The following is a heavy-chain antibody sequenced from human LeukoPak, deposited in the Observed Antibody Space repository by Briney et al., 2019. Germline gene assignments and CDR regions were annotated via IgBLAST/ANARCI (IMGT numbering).Heavy chain of an antibody. D-gene: IGHD6-25*01. CDR1: GGSISSGGYS. J-gene: IGHJ6*02. CDR3: ARVGRLPYYYYGMDV. Sequence: SETLSLTCTVSGGSISSGGYSWSWIRQHPGKGLEWIGYIYYSGSTYYNPSLKSRVTISVDTSKNQFSLKLSSVTAADTAVYYCARVGRLPYYYYGMDVWGQGTTVTVSS. V-gene: IGHV4-31*03. CDR2: IYYSGST.